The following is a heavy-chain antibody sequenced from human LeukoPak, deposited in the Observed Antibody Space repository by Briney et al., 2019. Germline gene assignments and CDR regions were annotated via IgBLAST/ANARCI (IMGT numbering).Heavy chain of an antibody. J-gene: IGHJ3*02. CDR3: ARDRDTVKVEAFDI. CDR1: GYTSTDSF. V-gene: IGHV1-2*02. Sequence: ASVKVSCKASGYTSTDSFMHWVRQAPGQGLEWMGWINPKSGGTNFPQKFQGRVTLTRDTSISTAYMELSRLRSDDTAVYYCARDRDTVKVEAFDIWGQGTMVTVSS. D-gene: IGHD2-15*01. CDR2: INPKSGGT.